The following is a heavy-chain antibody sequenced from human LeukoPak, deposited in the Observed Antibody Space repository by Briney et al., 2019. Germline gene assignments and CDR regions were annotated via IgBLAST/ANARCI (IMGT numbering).Heavy chain of an antibody. CDR2: IYTSGST. Sequence: PSETLSLTCTASGGSISSGSYYWSWIRQPAGKGLEWIGRIYTSGSTNYNPSLKSRVTISVDTSKNQFSLKLSSVTAADTAVYYCARAKIPDTALDYWGQGTLVTVSS. J-gene: IGHJ4*02. CDR3: ARAKIPDTALDY. V-gene: IGHV4-61*02. D-gene: IGHD5-18*01. CDR1: GGSISSGSYY.